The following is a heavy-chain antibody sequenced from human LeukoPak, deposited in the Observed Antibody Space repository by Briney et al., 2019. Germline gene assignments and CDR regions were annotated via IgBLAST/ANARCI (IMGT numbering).Heavy chain of an antibody. CDR3: AKDHLAGYSYGGYYFDY. J-gene: IGHJ4*02. V-gene: IGHV3-30*18. CDR1: GFTFSNYG. D-gene: IGHD5-18*01. CDR2: ISYDGSNK. Sequence: PGGSLGLSCAASGFTFSNYGMHWVRQAPGKGLEWVAVISYDGSNKNYVDSVKGRFTISRDNSKNTLYLQMSSLRGEDTAVYYCAKDHLAGYSYGGYYFDYWGQGTLVTVSS.